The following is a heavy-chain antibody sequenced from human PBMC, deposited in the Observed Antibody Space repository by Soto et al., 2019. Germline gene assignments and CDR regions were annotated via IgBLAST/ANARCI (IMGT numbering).Heavy chain of an antibody. CDR3: ARGKGMEENYFYYGLDI. D-gene: IGHD1-1*01. CDR2: LNGGTGQT. J-gene: IGHJ6*02. CDR1: GYTFSTYG. Sequence: GASVKVSCKASGYTFSTYGMHWVRQAPGQRLEWMGWLNGGTGQTRYSQRFQDRVIITRDTSASTGYMELSSLRSEDTAVYYCARGKGMEENYFYYGLDIWGQGTTVTVSS. V-gene: IGHV1-3*01.